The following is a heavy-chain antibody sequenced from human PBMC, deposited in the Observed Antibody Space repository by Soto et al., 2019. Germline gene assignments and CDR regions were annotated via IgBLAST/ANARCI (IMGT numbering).Heavy chain of an antibody. CDR3: AKAIGSSWFGTFDG. D-gene: IGHD6-13*01. CDR1: GFIVSANY. J-gene: IGHJ4*02. V-gene: IGHV3-53*02. Sequence: EVQVVETGGGLIQPGGSLRLSCAASGFIVSANYMSWVRQAPGRGLEWVSLIYSGGNTYYADSVKGRFTISRDHSKNTLYLQMNSLRAEDTAVYYCAKAIGSSWFGTFDGWGRGTLVTVSS. CDR2: IYSGGNT.